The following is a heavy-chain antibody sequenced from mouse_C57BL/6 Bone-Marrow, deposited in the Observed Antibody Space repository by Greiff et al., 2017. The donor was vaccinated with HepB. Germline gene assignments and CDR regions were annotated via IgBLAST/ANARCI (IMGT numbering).Heavy chain of an antibody. CDR2: ISNGGGST. CDR3: ARRGYSNYSWFAY. J-gene: IGHJ3*01. V-gene: IGHV5-12*01. Sequence: EVKLMESGGGLVQPGGSLKLSCAASGFTFSDYYMYWVRQTPEKRLEWVAYISNGGGSTYYPDTVKGRFTISRDNAKNTLYLQMSRLKSEDTAMYYCARRGYSNYSWFAYWGQGTLVTVSA. D-gene: IGHD2-5*01. CDR1: GFTFSDYY.